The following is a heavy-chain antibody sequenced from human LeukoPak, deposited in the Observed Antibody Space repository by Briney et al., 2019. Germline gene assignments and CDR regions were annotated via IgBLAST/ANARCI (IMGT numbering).Heavy chain of an antibody. V-gene: IGHV1-2*02. CDR2: INPNSGGT. Sequence: GASVKVSCKASGYTFTNYYMHWVRQAPGQGLEWMGWINPNSGGTNYAQKFQGRVTMTRDTSISTAYMEVDSLRSDDTAVYYCARGGYSGYDRDYWGQGTLVTVSS. J-gene: IGHJ4*02. D-gene: IGHD5-12*01. CDR3: ARGGYSGYDRDY. CDR1: GYTFTNYY.